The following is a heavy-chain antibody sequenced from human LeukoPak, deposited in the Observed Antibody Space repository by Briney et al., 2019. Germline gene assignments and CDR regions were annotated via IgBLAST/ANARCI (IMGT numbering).Heavy chain of an antibody. Sequence: SGTLSLTCAVSGGSISSNNWWSWVRQPPGKGLEWIGEIYHSGSTNYNPSLKSRVIISVDKSKNQFSLKLSSVTAADAAFYYCASRIIMTVGNSAFDIRGQGTMVTVSS. J-gene: IGHJ3*02. V-gene: IGHV4-4*02. CDR3: ASRIIMTVGNSAFDI. CDR2: IYHSGST. D-gene: IGHD3-22*01. CDR1: GGSISSNNW.